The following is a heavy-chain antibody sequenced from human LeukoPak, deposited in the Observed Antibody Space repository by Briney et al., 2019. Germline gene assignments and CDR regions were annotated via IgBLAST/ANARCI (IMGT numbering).Heavy chain of an antibody. CDR3: ARPGYYYDSSGYYSVLTRWGTTFDY. D-gene: IGHD3-22*01. CDR2: ISYDGSNK. J-gene: IGHJ4*02. Sequence: GGSLRLSCAASGFTFNNFGMHWVRQAPGKGLEWVAVISYDGSNKYYADSVKGRFTISRDNSKNTLYLQMNSLRAEDTAVYYCARPGYYYDSSGYYSVLTRWGTTFDYWGQGTLVTVSS. V-gene: IGHV3-30*19. CDR1: GFTFNNFG.